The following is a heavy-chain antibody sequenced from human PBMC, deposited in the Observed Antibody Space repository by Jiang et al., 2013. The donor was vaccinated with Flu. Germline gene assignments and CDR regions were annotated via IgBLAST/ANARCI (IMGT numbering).Heavy chain of an antibody. V-gene: IGHV3-21*04. D-gene: IGHD5-12*01. CDR3: ARDQVLVTTIGTEWDPHYYYYGMDV. J-gene: IGHJ6*02. CDR2: ISSSSSYI. Sequence: VQLVESGGGLVKPGGSLRLSCAASGFIFSSYSMTWVRQTPGKGLEWVSSISSSSSYIYYADSVKGRFTVSRDNGKNSLYLQLNSLRAEDTAMYFCARDQVLVTTIGTEWDPHYYYYGMDVWGQGTTVTVSS. CDR1: GFIFSSYS.